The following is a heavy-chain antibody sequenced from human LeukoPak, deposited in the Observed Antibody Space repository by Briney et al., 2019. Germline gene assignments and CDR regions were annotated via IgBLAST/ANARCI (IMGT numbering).Heavy chain of an antibody. D-gene: IGHD2-2*01. CDR1: GGSFSGYY. J-gene: IGHJ4*02. CDR2: INHSGGT. V-gene: IGHV4-34*01. Sequence: PSETLSLTCAVYGGSFSGYYWSWIRQPPGKGLEWIGEINHSGGTNYNPSLKSRVTISVDTSKNQFSLKLSSVTAADTAVYYCARSGVSSTSPFDYWGQGTLVTVSS. CDR3: ARSGVSSTSPFDY.